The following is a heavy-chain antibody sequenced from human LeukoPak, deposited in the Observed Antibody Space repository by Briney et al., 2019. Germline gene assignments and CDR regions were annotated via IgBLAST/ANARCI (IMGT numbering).Heavy chain of an antibody. CDR2: ISAYNGYT. CDR3: ARDHSGYCSSTSCGFDP. Sequence: ASVKVSCKASGYTFSSYGITWVRQAPGQGLEWMGWISAYNGYTYSAQKVQGRLTMTTDTSTSTVYMELSSLRSEDTAVYYCARDHSGYCSSTSCGFDPWGQGTLVTVSS. J-gene: IGHJ5*02. D-gene: IGHD2-2*01. V-gene: IGHV1-18*01. CDR1: GYTFSSYG.